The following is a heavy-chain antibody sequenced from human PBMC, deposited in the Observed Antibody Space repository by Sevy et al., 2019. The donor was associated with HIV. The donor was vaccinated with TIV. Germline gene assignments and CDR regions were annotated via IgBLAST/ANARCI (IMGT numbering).Heavy chain of an antibody. CDR3: AKDIGATGIAVVAN. CDR1: GFTFDDFA. V-gene: IGHV3-9*01. J-gene: IGHJ4*02. Sequence: SLKISCAASGFTFDDFAMHWVRQVPGKGLEWVTGLNWGSGSVAYADSVKGRLTISRDNAKNALFLQMNSLRAEDTALYYCAKDIGATGIAVVANWGQGIQVTFSS. D-gene: IGHD6-19*01. CDR2: LNWGSGSV.